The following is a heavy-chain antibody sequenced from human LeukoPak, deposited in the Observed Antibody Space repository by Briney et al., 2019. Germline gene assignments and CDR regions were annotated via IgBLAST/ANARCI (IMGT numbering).Heavy chain of an antibody. CDR3: ATAPGHIAVAGLSFDY. Sequence: ASVKVSCKASGYTFTSYYMHWVRQAPGKGLEWMGGFDPEDGETIYAQKFQGRVTMTEDTSTDTACMELGSLRSEDTAVYYCATAPGHIAVAGLSFDYWGQGTLVTVSS. D-gene: IGHD6-19*01. J-gene: IGHJ4*02. V-gene: IGHV1-24*01. CDR2: FDPEDGET. CDR1: GYTFTSYY.